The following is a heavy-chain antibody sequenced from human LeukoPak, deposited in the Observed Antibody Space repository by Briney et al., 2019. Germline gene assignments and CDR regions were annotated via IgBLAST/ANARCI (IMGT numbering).Heavy chain of an antibody. Sequence: ASVKVSCKASGYTFTGYYMHWVRQAPGQGLEWMGWINPNSGGTNYAQKFQGRVTMTRDTSISTAYMELSRLRSDDTAVYYCARDWYCSGGRCYDCFDPWGQGTLVIVSS. CDR2: INPNSGGT. J-gene: IGHJ5*02. V-gene: IGHV1-2*02. CDR1: GYTFTGYY. D-gene: IGHD2-15*01. CDR3: ARDWYCSGGRCYDCFDP.